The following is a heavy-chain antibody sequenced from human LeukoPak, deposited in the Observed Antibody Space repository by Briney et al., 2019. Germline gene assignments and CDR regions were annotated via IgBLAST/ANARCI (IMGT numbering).Heavy chain of an antibody. J-gene: IGHJ5*02. Sequence: GESLRLSCGASGFTVSSHYMSWVRQAAGKGLEWVSLIDGGGSTEYADSVEGRVTMSRDMSKNTVHLQMNSVRAADTAVYYCAGVPVLGTRENRQPWGQGNMVTVSS. D-gene: IGHD4-23*01. CDR3: AGVPVLGTRENRQP. CDR1: GFTVSSHY. V-gene: IGHV3-66*01. CDR2: IDGGGST.